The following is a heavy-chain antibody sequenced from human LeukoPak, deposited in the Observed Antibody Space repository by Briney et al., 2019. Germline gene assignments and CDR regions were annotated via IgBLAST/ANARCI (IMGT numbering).Heavy chain of an antibody. Sequence: GGSLRLSCAASGFTFSSYAMSWVRQAPGKGLEWVSAISGSGGSTYYADSVKGRFTISRDNSKNTLYLQMNSLRAEDTAVYYCAKLWVQLWLHGAFDIWRQGTMVTVSS. CDR1: GFTFSSYA. CDR3: AKLWVQLWLHGAFDI. D-gene: IGHD5-18*01. V-gene: IGHV3-23*01. CDR2: ISGSGGST. J-gene: IGHJ3*02.